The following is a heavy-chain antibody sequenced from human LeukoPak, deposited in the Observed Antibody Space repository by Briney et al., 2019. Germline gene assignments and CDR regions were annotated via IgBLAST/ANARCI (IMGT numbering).Heavy chain of an antibody. CDR3: ARARVVTPIDY. V-gene: IGHV1-46*01. D-gene: IGHD3-22*01. J-gene: IGHJ4*02. Sequence: GASVKVSCKASGYTFTNSYIHWVRQAPGQGLEWMGIINPSGGSTSYAQKFQGRVTMTRDTSTSTVYMELSSLRSEDTAVYYCARARVVTPIDYWGQGTLVTVSS. CDR1: GYTFTNSY. CDR2: INPSGGST.